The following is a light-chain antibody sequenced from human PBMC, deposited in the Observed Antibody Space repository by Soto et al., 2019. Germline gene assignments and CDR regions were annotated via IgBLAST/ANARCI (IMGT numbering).Light chain of an antibody. CDR2: AAS. CDR3: QQLNSYLRPT. CDR1: QGISSY. Sequence: IQLTQSPSSLSASVGDRVTITCRASQGISSYLAWYQQKPGRAPKLLIYAASTLQSGVPSRFSGSGSGTDFTLTISSLQPEDFATYYCQQLNSYLRPTFGPGTKVDIK. J-gene: IGKJ3*01. V-gene: IGKV1-9*01.